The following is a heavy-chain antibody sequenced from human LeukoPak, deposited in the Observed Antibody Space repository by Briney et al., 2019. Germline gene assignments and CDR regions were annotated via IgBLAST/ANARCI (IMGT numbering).Heavy chain of an antibody. CDR1: GGTFSSYA. CDR2: ISAYNGNT. Sequence: ASVKVSCKASGGTFSSYAISWVRQAPGQGLEWMGWISAYNGNTNYAQKLQGRVTMTTDTSTSTAYMELRSLRSDGTAVYYCARDFTNYSGYEQFDYWGQGTLVTVSS. J-gene: IGHJ4*02. CDR3: ARDFTNYSGYEQFDY. V-gene: IGHV1-18*01. D-gene: IGHD5-12*01.